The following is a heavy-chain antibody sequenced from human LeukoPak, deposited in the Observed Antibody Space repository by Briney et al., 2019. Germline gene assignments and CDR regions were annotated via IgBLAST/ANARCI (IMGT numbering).Heavy chain of an antibody. CDR2: INHSGST. CDR1: GGSFSGYY. J-gene: IGHJ4*02. CDR3: ARRSLLAASTRGGFDY. Sequence: SETLSLTCAVYGGSFSGYYWSWIRQPPGKGLEWIGEINHSGSTNYNPSLKSRVTISVDTSKNQFSLKLSSVTAADTAVYYCARRSLLAASTRGGFDYWGQGTLVTVSS. D-gene: IGHD6-25*01. V-gene: IGHV4-34*01.